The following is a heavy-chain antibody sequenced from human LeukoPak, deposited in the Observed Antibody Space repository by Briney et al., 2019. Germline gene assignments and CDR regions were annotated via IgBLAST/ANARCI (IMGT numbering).Heavy chain of an antibody. Sequence: GGSLRLSCAASGFTFTTYSMNWVRQAPGKGLEWVSYISTSSSPIYYADSVKGRFTISRDNAKNSLYLQMNSLRAEDTAVYYCARGLAARRGAFDIWGQGTMVTVSS. CDR2: ISTSSSPI. CDR1: GFTFTTYS. CDR3: ARGLAARRGAFDI. D-gene: IGHD6-6*01. J-gene: IGHJ3*02. V-gene: IGHV3-48*01.